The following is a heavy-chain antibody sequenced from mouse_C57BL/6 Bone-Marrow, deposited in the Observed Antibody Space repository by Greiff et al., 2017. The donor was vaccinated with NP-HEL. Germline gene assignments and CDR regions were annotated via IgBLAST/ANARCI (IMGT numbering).Heavy chain of an antibody. Sequence: VQLQQSGAELARPGASVKLSCKASGYTFTSYGISWVKQRTGPGLEWIGEIYPRSGNTYYNEKFKGKATLTADKSSSTAYMELRSLTSEDSAVYFCAREGVTVVDFDYWGQGTTLTVSS. V-gene: IGHV1-81*01. CDR2: IYPRSGNT. D-gene: IGHD1-1*01. CDR1: GYTFTSYG. J-gene: IGHJ2*01. CDR3: AREGVTVVDFDY.